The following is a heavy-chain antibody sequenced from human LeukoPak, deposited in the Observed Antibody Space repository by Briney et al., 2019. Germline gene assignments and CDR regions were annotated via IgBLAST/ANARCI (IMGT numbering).Heavy chain of an antibody. CDR2: ISGPGGST. D-gene: IGHD2-15*01. CDR3: AKGIAGYCSGGSCYLIDY. J-gene: IGHJ4*02. Sequence: QPGGSLRLSCAASGFTFSSYAMSWVRQAPGKGLEWVSGISGPGGSTYHADSVKGRFTISRDNSKSTLRLQMDSLRAEDTAVYYCAKGIAGYCSGGSCYLIDYWGQGTLVTVSS. V-gene: IGHV3-23*01. CDR1: GFTFSSYA.